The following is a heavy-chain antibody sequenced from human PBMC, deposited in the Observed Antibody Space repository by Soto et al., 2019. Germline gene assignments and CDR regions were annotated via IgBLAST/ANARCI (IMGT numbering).Heavy chain of an antibody. CDR1: GGSISSSSYY. V-gene: IGHV4-39*01. J-gene: IGHJ4*02. CDR3: ARRTQYGSGSYYFDY. CDR2: IYYSGST. Sequence: QLQLQESGPGLVKPSETLSLTCTVSGGSISSSSYYWGWIRQPPGKGLEWIGSIYYSGSTYYNPSLKSRVTISVDTSKNQFSLKLSSVTAADTAVYYCARRTQYGSGSYYFDYWGQGTLVTVSS. D-gene: IGHD3-10*01.